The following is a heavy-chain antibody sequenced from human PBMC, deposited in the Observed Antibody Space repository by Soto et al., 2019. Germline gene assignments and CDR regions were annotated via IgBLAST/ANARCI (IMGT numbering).Heavy chain of an antibody. J-gene: IGHJ5*02. Sequence: QVQLVESGGGLVKPGGSLRLSCAASGFTFSDYYMSWIRQAPGKGLEWVSYISSSSSYTNYADSVKGRFTISRDNAKNSLYLQMNSLRAEDTAVYYCARERPIPLPDYDFWRVQGYWFDPWGQGTLVTVSS. CDR1: GFTFSDYY. CDR3: ARERPIPLPDYDFWRVQGYWFDP. D-gene: IGHD3-3*01. CDR2: ISSSSSYT. V-gene: IGHV3-11*06.